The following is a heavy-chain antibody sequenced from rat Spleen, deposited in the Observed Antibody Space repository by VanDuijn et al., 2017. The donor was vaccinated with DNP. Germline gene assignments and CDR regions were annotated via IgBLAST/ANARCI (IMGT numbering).Heavy chain of an antibody. J-gene: IGHJ2*01. CDR3: ARDGTTRYYTMDA. Sequence: QVQLKESGPGLVQPSQTLSLACTVSGFSLTSYHVHWVRQPSGKSLEWMGVIWTGGSTEYNSALKSRLTITRDTSKSQVFLKMNSLQTEDTATYYCARDGTTRYYTMDAWGQGVMVTVSS. CDR2: IWTGGST. D-gene: IGHD1-6*01. CDR1: GFSLTSYH. V-gene: IGHV2-43*01.